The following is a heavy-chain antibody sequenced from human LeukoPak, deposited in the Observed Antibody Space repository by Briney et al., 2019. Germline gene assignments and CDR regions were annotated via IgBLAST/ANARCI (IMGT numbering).Heavy chain of an antibody. V-gene: IGHV4-61*02. CDR3: ARVRDGYNSYYFDY. J-gene: IGHJ4*02. CDR1: GGSISSGSYY. CDR2: IYTSGST. D-gene: IGHD5-24*01. Sequence: PSQTLSPTCTVSGGSISSGSYYWSWIRQPAGKGLEWIGRIYTSGSTNYNPSLKSRVTISVDASKNQFSLKLSSLTAADTAVYYCARVRDGYNSYYFDYWGQGTLVTVSS.